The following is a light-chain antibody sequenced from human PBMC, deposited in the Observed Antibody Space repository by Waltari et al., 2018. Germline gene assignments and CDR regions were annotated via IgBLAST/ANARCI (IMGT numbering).Light chain of an antibody. V-gene: IGKV1-39*01. CDR2: GAS. Sequence: DIQMTQSPSSLSATIGGRITINCRASQSTNSCLSWYQQKPGKAPKHLINGASKLQSGVPSRFSRRRSGTDFTLSISKLQPEDFATYFCQQGYTTPLTCGGGTKVEIK. J-gene: IGKJ4*01. CDR3: QQGYTTPLT. CDR1: QSTNSC.